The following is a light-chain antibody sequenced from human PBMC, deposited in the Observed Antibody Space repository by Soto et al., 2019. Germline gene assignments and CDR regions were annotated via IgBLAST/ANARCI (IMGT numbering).Light chain of an antibody. CDR1: QSISNNY. Sequence: EIVLTQSPGTLSLSPGERATLSCRASQSISNNYLAWYQQKPGQAPRLLIYGASSRATGIPDRFSGSGSGTEFTLTISRLEPEDFAVDYCQQYGSSREFGQGTKVDIK. CDR3: QQYGSSRE. J-gene: IGKJ1*01. CDR2: GAS. V-gene: IGKV3-20*01.